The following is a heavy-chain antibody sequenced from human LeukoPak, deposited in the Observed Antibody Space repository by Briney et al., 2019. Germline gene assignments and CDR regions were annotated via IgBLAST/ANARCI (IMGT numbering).Heavy chain of an antibody. D-gene: IGHD6-13*01. CDR1: GFTFSSYA. CDR2: ISGSGGST. Sequence: GGSLRLSCAASGFTFSSYAMSWVRQAPGKGLEWVSAISGSGGSTYYADSVKGRFTISRDNSKNTLYLQMNSLRAKDTAVYYCAKSIAAAGTKYWGQGTLVTVSS. CDR3: AKSIAAAGTKY. J-gene: IGHJ4*02. V-gene: IGHV3-23*01.